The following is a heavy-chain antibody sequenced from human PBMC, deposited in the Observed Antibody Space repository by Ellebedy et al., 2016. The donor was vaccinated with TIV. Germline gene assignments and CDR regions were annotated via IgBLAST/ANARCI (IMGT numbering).Heavy chain of an antibody. D-gene: IGHD6-19*01. Sequence: GGSLRLSCTASGFTFSNYWMTRVRQAPGKGLEWVANIKQDGSEKYYVDSVKGRFSISRDNAKSSLYVQMNSLRPEDTAVYYCARDQWLGRAYYFDYWGRGTLVTVSS. CDR2: IKQDGSEK. CDR1: GFTFSNYW. J-gene: IGHJ4*02. V-gene: IGHV3-7*01. CDR3: ARDQWLGRAYYFDY.